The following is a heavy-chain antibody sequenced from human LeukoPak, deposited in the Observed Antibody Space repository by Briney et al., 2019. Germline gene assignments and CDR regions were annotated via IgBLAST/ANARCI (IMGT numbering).Heavy chain of an antibody. CDR1: GFTFSSYA. D-gene: IGHD3-16*01. CDR3: ATLSSLGDYFDY. J-gene: IGHJ4*02. V-gene: IGHV3-23*01. CDR2: ISGSGGST. Sequence: GRSLRLSCAASGFTFSSYAMSWVRQAPGKGLEWVSAISGSGGSTYYADSVKGRFTISRDNSKNTLYLQMNSLRAEDTAVYYCATLSSLGDYFDYWGQGTLVTVSS.